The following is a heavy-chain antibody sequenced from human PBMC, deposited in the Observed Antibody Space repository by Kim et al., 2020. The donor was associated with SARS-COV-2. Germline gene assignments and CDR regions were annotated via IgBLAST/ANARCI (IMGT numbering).Heavy chain of an antibody. CDR2: T. Sequence: TIYAGTVKARFTISRDNSKNTLNLTMVRLGAEDTALYFCARHVGVVGPFDDWGQGTLVTVSS. J-gene: IGHJ4*02. CDR3: ARHVGVVGPFDD. V-gene: IGHV3-66*04. D-gene: IGHD2-15*01.